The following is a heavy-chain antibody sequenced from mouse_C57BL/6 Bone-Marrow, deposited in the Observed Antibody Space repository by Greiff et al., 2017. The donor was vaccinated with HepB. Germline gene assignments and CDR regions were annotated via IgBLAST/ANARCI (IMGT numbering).Heavy chain of an antibody. Sequence: EVQGVESGGGLVKPGESLKLSCAASGFTFSDYGMHWVRQAPEKGLEWVAYISSGSSTIYYADTVKGRFTISRDNAKNTLFLQMTSLRSEDTAMYYCARRGIYGNYFYYFDYWGQGTTLTVSS. CDR1: GFTFSDYG. V-gene: IGHV5-17*01. D-gene: IGHD2-1*01. CDR3: ARRGIYGNYFYYFDY. J-gene: IGHJ2*01. CDR2: ISSGSSTI.